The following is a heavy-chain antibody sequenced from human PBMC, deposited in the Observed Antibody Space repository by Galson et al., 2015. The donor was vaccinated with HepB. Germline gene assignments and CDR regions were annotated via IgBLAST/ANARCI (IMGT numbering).Heavy chain of an antibody. D-gene: IGHD3-9*01. V-gene: IGHV3-7*03. CDR2: IKQDGSEK. Sequence: SLRLSCAASGFNFSTYWMSWVRQTPGKGLEWVASIKQDGSEKQYVDSVKGRFTISRDNAKNSLNLQMNSLRAEDTAVYYCARENYDILTGYYGEIDYWGQGTLVTVSS. CDR3: ARENYDILTGYYGEIDY. CDR1: GFNFSTYW. J-gene: IGHJ4*02.